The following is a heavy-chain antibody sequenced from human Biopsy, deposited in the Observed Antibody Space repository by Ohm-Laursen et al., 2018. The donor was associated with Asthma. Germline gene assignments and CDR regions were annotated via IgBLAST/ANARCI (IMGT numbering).Heavy chain of an antibody. CDR3: VRGSSSWHHGPFHYYYGLDV. Sequence: SQTLSLTCSLSSGSGGYMRSGNYYWGWIRQPPGKGLEWIGSTYYSGTTYYTPSLESRVTVSADTSKNQFSLKLTSVTAADTAVYYCVRGSSSWHHGPFHYYYGLDVWGQGTTATVSS. D-gene: IGHD6-13*01. CDR2: TYYSGTT. V-gene: IGHV4-39*01. J-gene: IGHJ6*02. CDR1: SGSGGYMRSGNYY.